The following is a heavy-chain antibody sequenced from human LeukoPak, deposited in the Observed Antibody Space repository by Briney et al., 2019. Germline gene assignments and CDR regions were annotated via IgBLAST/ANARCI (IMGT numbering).Heavy chain of an antibody. CDR2: IIPILGIA. CDR1: GGTFSSYT. Sequence: AASVKVSCKASGGTFSSYTISWVRQAPGQELEWMGRIIPILGIANYAQKFQGRVTITADKSTSTAYMELSSLRSEDTAVYYCARDRSETTVTTQYWYFDLWGRGTLVTVSS. V-gene: IGHV1-69*04. CDR3: ARDRSETTVTTQYWYFDL. J-gene: IGHJ2*01. D-gene: IGHD4-17*01.